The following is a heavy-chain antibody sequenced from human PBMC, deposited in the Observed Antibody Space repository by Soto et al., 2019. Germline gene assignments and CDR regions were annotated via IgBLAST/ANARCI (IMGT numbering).Heavy chain of an antibody. J-gene: IGHJ3*02. V-gene: IGHV1-18*01. CDR1: GYTFTSYG. Sequence: GASVKVSCKASGYTFTSYGISWVRQAPGQGLEWMGWISAYNGNTNYAQKLQGRVTMTTDTSTSTAYMELRSLRSDDTAVYYCARPYDYIWGSYPNGAFDIWGQGTMATVSS. CDR3: ARPYDYIWGSYPNGAFDI. D-gene: IGHD3-16*02. CDR2: ISAYNGNT.